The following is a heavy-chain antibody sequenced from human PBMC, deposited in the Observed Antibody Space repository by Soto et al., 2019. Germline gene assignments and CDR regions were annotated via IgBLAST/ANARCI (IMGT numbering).Heavy chain of an antibody. J-gene: IGHJ4*02. D-gene: IGHD2-2*01. CDR2: ISNSGGNT. CDR3: ASRYCSSTSCGPGLFDS. CDR1: GFTFSSYV. Sequence: PGGSLRLSCAASGFTFSSYVMSWVRQAPGKGLEWVSAISNSGGNTYYADSVKGRFTISRDNSKNTLYLQMNSLRVEDTAVYYWASRYCSSTSCGPGLFDSWGQGTLVTVSS. V-gene: IGHV3-23*01.